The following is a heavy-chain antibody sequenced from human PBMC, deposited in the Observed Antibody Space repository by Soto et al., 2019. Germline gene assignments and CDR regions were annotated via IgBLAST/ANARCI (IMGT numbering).Heavy chain of an antibody. CDR1: GFSVSDNY. CDR2: IYAGGDT. D-gene: IGHD2-15*01. CDR3: ARGLGFCSGGACYEY. Sequence: EVQLVESGGGLIQPGGSLRLSCAASGFSVSDNYVTWVRQAPGKGLEWVSVIYAGGDTFYADYVKGRFNISRDTSENMVYLQMRSLTVEDTAVYHCARGLGFCSGGACYEYWGQGTVVTVSS. V-gene: IGHV3-53*01. J-gene: IGHJ4*02.